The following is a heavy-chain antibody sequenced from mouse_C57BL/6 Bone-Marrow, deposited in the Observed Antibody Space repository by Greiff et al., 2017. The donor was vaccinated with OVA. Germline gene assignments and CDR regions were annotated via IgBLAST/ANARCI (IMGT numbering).Heavy chain of an antibody. D-gene: IGHD2-10*01. Sequence: QVQLQQPGAELVRPGTSVKLSCKASGYTFTSYWMHWVKQRPGQGLEWIGVIDPSDSYTNYNQKFKGKATLTVDTSSSTASMQRSSLTSEDSAVYYCASLLWCAYWGQGTLVTVSA. CDR3: ASLLWCAY. V-gene: IGHV1-59*01. CDR2: IDPSDSYT. J-gene: IGHJ3*01. CDR1: GYTFTSYW.